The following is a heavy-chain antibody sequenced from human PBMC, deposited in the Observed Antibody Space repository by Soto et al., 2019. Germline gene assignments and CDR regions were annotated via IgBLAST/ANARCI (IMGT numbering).Heavy chain of an antibody. CDR2: INHSGST. V-gene: IGHV4-34*01. J-gene: IGHJ5*02. CDR3: ASSVARIAVAGTGWFDP. D-gene: IGHD6-19*01. CDR1: GGSFSGYY. Sequence: QVQLQQWGAGLLKPSETLSLTCAVYGGSFSGYYWSWIRQPPGKGLEWIGEINHSGSTNYNPSLKRRVPISVDTSKNQFALKLSSVTAADTAVYYCASSVARIAVAGTGWFDPWGQGTLVTVSS.